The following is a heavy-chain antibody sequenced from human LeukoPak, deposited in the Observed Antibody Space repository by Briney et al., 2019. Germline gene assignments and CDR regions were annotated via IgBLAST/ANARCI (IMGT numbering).Heavy chain of an antibody. J-gene: IGHJ5*02. Sequence: SETLSLTCTVSGGSISSSSYYWGWIRQPPGKGLEWIGSIYYSGSTYYNPSLKSRVTISVDTSKNQFSLKLSSVTAADTAVYYCARDYDDTPCGGDCYLGESWFDPWGLGTLVTVSS. D-gene: IGHD2-21*02. CDR2: IYYSGST. V-gene: IGHV4-39*07. CDR1: GGSISSSSYY. CDR3: ARDYDDTPCGGDCYLGESWFDP.